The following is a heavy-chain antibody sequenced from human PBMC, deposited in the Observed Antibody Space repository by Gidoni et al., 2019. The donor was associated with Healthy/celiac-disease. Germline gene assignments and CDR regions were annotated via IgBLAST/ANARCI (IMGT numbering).Heavy chain of an antibody. D-gene: IGHD5-18*01. CDR2: ISSSGSPI. CDR3: ARDDRIYSNGIEGPAFDI. V-gene: IGHV3-11*01. Sequence: QVQLVESGGGLVKPGGSLRLSCAAPGFTFSDYYMGWIRQAPGKGLEWVSYISSSGSPIYYSGSVKGRFTISRDNAKNSLYLQMNSLSAEDTAVYYCARDDRIYSNGIEGPAFDIWGQGTMVTVSS. J-gene: IGHJ3*02. CDR1: GFTFSDYY.